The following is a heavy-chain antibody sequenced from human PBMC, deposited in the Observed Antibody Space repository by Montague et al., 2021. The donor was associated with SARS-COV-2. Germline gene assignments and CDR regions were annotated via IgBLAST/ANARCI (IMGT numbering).Heavy chain of an antibody. CDR2: IYYSGTT. CDR1: GGSITRNYY. CDR3: ARPLVRGVPKAFDI. Sequence: SETLSLTCTVSGGSITRNYYWGWIRQPPGKGLEWVGNIYYSGTTFINPSPERRVTISVDASKNQFSLNLTSVTAADTAVYYCARPLVRGVPKAFDIWGQGALVIGSS. J-gene: IGHJ3*02. D-gene: IGHD3-10*01. V-gene: IGHV4-39*01.